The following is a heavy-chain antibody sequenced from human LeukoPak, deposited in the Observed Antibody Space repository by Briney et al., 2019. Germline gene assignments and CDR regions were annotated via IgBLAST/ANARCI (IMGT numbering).Heavy chain of an antibody. CDR1: AFTFSSYA. D-gene: IGHD1-20*01. V-gene: IGHV3-23*01. Sequence: AGSLRLSCAASAFTFSSYAMSCVRQVPGKGLEWVSAISGGRSSTYYADSVKGRFTISRDNPKNTLYLQKNSLRAQHTSINLHAANNWNDQFAYWGQGTLVTVSS. CDR3: AANNWNDQFAY. J-gene: IGHJ4*02. CDR2: ISGGRSST.